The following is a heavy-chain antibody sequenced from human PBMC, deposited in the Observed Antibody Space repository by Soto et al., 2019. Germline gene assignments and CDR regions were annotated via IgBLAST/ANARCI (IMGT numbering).Heavy chain of an antibody. D-gene: IGHD3-9*01. V-gene: IGHV4-59*08. Sequence: SETLSLTCTVSGGSISGYYWSWIRQSPENGLVYFGYISYSGSTNYNPSLKSRVTTSLDTSMNQFSLKLSSVTAADTAIFYCASLNFDILTGYYAFDLWGQGTMVT. J-gene: IGHJ3*01. CDR2: ISYSGST. CDR3: ASLNFDILTGYYAFDL. CDR1: GGSISGYY.